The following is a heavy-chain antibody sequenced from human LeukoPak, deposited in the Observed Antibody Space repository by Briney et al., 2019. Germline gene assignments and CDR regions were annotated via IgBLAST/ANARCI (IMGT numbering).Heavy chain of an antibody. Sequence: GGSLRLSCAASGFTFSSYAMSWVRQAPGKGLEWVSAISGSGGSAYYADSVKGRFTISRDNSRDTLYLQMNSLRAEDTAVYYCAKVGIAVRRGDNYFDYWGQGTLVTVSS. CDR2: ISGSGGSA. V-gene: IGHV3-23*01. CDR3: AKVGIAVRRGDNYFDY. D-gene: IGHD6-6*01. CDR1: GFTFSSYA. J-gene: IGHJ4*02.